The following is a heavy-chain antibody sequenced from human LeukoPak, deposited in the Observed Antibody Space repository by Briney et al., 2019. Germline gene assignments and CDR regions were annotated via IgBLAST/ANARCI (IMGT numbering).Heavy chain of an antibody. J-gene: IGHJ3*02. CDR1: GGSFNDCY. V-gene: IGHV4-34*01. CDR2: INHSGRT. D-gene: IGHD3-22*01. CDR3: ARTYDYDSTGYYYVFYAFDI. Sequence: SETLSLTCAVYGGSFNDCYWSWIRQPPGKGLEWIGEINHSGRTKSNPSLKSRVTIAVDTSKNQFSLRLSSVTAADTAVYYCARTYDYDSTGYYYVFYAFDIWGQGTLVTVSS.